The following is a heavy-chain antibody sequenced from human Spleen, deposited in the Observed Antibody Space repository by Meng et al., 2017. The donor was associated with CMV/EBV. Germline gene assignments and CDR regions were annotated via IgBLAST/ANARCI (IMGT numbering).Heavy chain of an antibody. D-gene: IGHD5-12*01. V-gene: IGHV3-15*01. J-gene: IGHJ4*02. CDR1: GFTFSSYA. CDR2: IRSQVDGGTG. Sequence: GESLKISCAASGFTFSSYAMSWVRQAPGKGLEWIGLIRSQVDGGTGHYAAPVKGRFSISRDDSRNTVYLQMNSLETEDTGVYYCTTDLPDYIVVPAQNWGQGTLVTVSS. CDR3: TTDLPDYIVVPAQN.